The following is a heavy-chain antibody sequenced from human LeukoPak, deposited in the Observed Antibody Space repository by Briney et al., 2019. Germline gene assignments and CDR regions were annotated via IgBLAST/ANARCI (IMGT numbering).Heavy chain of an antibody. CDR3: ARTLYCSGGSCIGAFDI. J-gene: IGHJ3*02. V-gene: IGHV4-4*02. CDR2: IYHSGST. CDR1: GGSISSSNW. Sequence: SGSLSLTCAVSGGSISSSNWWSWVRQPPGKGLEWIGEIYHSGSTNYNPSLKSRVTISVDKSKNQFSLKLSSVTAADTAAYYCARTLYCSGGSCIGAFDIWGQGTMVTVSS. D-gene: IGHD2-15*01.